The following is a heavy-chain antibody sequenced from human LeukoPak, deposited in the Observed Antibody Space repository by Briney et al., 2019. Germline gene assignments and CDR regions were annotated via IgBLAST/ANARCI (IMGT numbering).Heavy chain of an antibody. J-gene: IGHJ4*02. D-gene: IGHD4-11*01. V-gene: IGHV3-33*06. CDR1: GFTFSSYG. CDR3: AKDMTTVTTGQIFDY. Sequence: GGSLRLSCAASGFTFSSYGMHWVRQAPGKGLEWVAVVWYDGSNKYYADSVKSRFTISRDNSKNTLYLQMNSLRAEDTAVYYCAKDMTTVTTGQIFDYWGQGTLVTVSS. CDR2: VWYDGSNK.